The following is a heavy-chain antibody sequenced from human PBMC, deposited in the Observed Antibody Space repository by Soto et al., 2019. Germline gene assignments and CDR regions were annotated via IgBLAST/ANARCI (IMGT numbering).Heavy chain of an antibody. CDR1: GGTFSSYA. D-gene: IGHD3-3*01. J-gene: IGHJ5*02. CDR3: AITCTIFVVVTWFDP. V-gene: IGHV1-69*01. Sequence: QVQLVQSGAEVKKPGSSVKVSCKASGGTFSSYAISWVRQAPGQGLEWRGGIIPIFGTVNYAQKFQGRVTITADESTITAYMELSSLRSEDTAVYYCAITCTIFVVVTWFDPWGQGTLVTVSS. CDR2: IIPIFGTV.